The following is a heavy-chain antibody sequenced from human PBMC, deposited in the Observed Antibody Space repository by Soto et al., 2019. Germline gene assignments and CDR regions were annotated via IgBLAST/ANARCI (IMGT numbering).Heavy chain of an antibody. CDR2: IIPIFDTA. V-gene: IGHV1-69*13. J-gene: IGHJ4*02. CDR1: GGTFSSYA. D-gene: IGHD1-7*01. CDR3: AITAPFGTTVLYYFDY. Sequence: SVKVSCKASGGTFSSYAISWVRQAPGQGLEWMGGIIPIFDTANYAQKFQGRVTITADESTSTDYMELSILRSEDTAVFYCAITAPFGTTVLYYFDYWGQGTLVTVSS.